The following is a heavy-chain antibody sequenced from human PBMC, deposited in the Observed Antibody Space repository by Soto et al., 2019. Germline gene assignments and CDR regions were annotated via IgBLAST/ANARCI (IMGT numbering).Heavy chain of an antibody. CDR1: GFIFSSYR. CDR2: ISTNSSYI. V-gene: IGHV3-21*01. Sequence: EVKLVASGGGLVKPGGSLRLSCAASGFIFSSYRMNWVRQAPGKGLEWISSISTNSSYIYYADSVEGRFTVSRDNSNNSLYLQMDNLRAKDTAVYYCVSKQVIGYYYGLDVWGQGTTVTVSS. CDR3: VSKQVIGYYYGLDV. D-gene: IGHD2-15*01. J-gene: IGHJ6*02.